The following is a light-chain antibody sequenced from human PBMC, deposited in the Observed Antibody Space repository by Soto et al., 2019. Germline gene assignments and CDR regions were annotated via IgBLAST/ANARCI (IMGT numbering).Light chain of an antibody. CDR2: EVS. V-gene: IGLV2-8*01. CDR1: SSDGGGYNY. CDR3: SSYAGSNNPVI. J-gene: IGLJ2*01. Sequence: QSALTQPPSASGSPGQSVTISCTGTSSDGGGYNYVSWYQQHPGKAPKFMIYEVSKRPSGVPDRFSGSKSGNTASLTVSGLQADDAADYYCSSYAGSNNPVIFGGGTKLTVL.